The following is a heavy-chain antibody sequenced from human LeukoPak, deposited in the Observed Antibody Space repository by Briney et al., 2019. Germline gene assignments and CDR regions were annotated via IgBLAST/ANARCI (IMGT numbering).Heavy chain of an antibody. CDR2: ISGAGRET. CDR3: ARSNDYGDYYFDY. CDR1: GFTFGGSA. J-gene: IGHJ4*02. V-gene: IGHV3-23*01. Sequence: GGSLRLSCEASGFTFGGSAMSWVRQAPGKGLEWISDISGAGRETYYADSVKGRFTISRDNSKNTLYLQLNSLGAEDTAVYYCARSNDYGDYYFDYWGQGTLVTVSS. D-gene: IGHD4-17*01.